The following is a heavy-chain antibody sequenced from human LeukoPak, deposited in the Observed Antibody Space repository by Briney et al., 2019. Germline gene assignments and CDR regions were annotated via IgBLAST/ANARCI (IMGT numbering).Heavy chain of an antibody. CDR1: GGSISSYY. V-gene: IGHV4-59*01. Sequence: SETLSLTCTVSGGSISSYYWSWIRQPPGKGLEWIGYIYYSGSANYNPSLKSRVTISVDTSKNQFSLKLSSVTAADTAVYYCARQGYTYGAYYIDYWGQGTLVTVSS. CDR3: ARQGYTYGAYYIDY. D-gene: IGHD5-18*01. CDR2: IYYSGSA. J-gene: IGHJ4*02.